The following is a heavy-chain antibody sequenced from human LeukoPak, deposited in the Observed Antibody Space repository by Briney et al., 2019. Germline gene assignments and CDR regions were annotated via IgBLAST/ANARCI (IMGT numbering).Heavy chain of an antibody. CDR1: GGVFTTYA. V-gene: IGHV1-69*11. CDR3: ARLFGEWAKYGMDV. CDR2: IIPFLGTT. Sequence: SVKVSCKASGGVFTTYAVSWVRQAPGQGLEWMGSIIPFLGTTNYAQKFQGRVTITADESTSTAYMELSSLRSEDTAVYYCARLFGEWAKYGMDVWGKGTTVTVSS. D-gene: IGHD3-10*01. J-gene: IGHJ6*04.